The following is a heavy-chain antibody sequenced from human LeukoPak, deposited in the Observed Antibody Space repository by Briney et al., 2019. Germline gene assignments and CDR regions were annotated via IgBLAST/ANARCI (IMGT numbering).Heavy chain of an antibody. CDR3: AKISGSGWYLDY. V-gene: IGHV3-11*06. Sequence: PGGSLRLSCAASGFAFSGYYMSWIRQAPGKGLEWVSYISSNTGYTNYADSVKGRFTISRDDAKNSLFLQMNSLRAEDTAVCFCAKISGSGWYLDYWGQGALVTVSS. CDR1: GFAFSGYY. D-gene: IGHD6-19*01. J-gene: IGHJ4*02. CDR2: ISSNTGYT.